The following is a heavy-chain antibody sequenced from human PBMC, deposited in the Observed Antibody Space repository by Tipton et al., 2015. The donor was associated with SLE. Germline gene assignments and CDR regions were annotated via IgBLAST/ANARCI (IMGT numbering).Heavy chain of an antibody. J-gene: IGHJ4*02. CDR3: ARHYGSRYFDY. D-gene: IGHD1-26*01. CDR1: GGSFSGYY. V-gene: IGHV4-34*01. Sequence: TLPLTCAVYGGSFSGYYWSCIRQPPGKGLEWIGEINHSGSTNYNPSLKSRVTISVDTSKNQFSLKLSSVTAADTAVYYCARHYGSRYFDYWGQGTLVTVSS. CDR2: INHSGST.